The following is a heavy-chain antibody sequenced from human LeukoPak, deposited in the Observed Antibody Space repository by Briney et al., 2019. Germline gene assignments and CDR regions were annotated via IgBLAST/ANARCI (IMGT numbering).Heavy chain of an antibody. V-gene: IGHV1-46*01. CDR1: EYTFTSYY. J-gene: IGHJ3*01. D-gene: IGHD4-11*01. CDR3: ARPGNSDYPLDAFDV. CDR2: INPSGNST. Sequence: ASVKVSCKSSEYTFTSYYIHWVRQAPGQGLEWIGIINPSGNSTSYAQKFQGRVTMTRDMSTSTIYMELNSLRSEDTAVYYCARPGNSDYPLDAFDVWGQGTMVTVSS.